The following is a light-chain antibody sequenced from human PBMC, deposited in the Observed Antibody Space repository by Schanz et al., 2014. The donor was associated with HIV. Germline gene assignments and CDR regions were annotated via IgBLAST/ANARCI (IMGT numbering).Light chain of an antibody. CDR2: DAS. J-gene: IGKJ4*01. CDR3: QQYDNLPLT. CDR1: QDIGNS. Sequence: DIQMTQSPSSLSASVGDRVTITCQASQDIGNSLSWYQQKPGKAPQLLIYDASKLETGATSRFSGSGSGTDFTFTISGLQPEDIATYYCQQYDNLPLTFGGGTKVEIK. V-gene: IGKV1-33*01.